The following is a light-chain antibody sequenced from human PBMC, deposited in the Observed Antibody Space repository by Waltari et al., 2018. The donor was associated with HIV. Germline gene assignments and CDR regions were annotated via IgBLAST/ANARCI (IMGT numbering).Light chain of an antibody. CDR2: HSS. V-gene: IGKV3D-15*01. Sequence: TQSPATISVSPGGRVTLSCRASQNVDDKLAWYQQKPGQTPRLLIYHSSVRAAGVPTMFGRAGSATNFTLTITSLQSEDFALYFCQQYHHWPPLTFGCGSRVELK. CDR3: QQYHHWPPLT. CDR1: QNVDDK. J-gene: IGKJ4*01.